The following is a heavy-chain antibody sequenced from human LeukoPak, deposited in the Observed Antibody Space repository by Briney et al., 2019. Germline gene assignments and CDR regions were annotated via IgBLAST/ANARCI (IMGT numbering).Heavy chain of an antibody. J-gene: IGHJ4*02. V-gene: IGHV4-59*02. CDR2: IYYSGST. Sequence: SQTLSLTCTVSGGSVSFYYWSWIRQPPGKGLEWIGYIYYSGSTNYNPSLKSRVTISVDTSKNQFSLKVSSVTAADTAVYYCAKDAFYTSGWDYWGQGTLVTVSS. CDR1: GGSVSFYY. CDR3: AKDAFYTSGWDY. D-gene: IGHD6-19*01.